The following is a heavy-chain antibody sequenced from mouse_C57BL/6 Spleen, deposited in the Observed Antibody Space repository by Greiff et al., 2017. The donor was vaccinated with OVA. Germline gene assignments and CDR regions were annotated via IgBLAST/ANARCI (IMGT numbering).Heavy chain of an antibody. CDR3: ARYYYGSRAY. J-gene: IGHJ3*01. Sequence: VQLQQPGAELVKPGASVKMSCKASGYTFTSYWITWVKQRPGQGLEWIGDIYPGSGSTNYNEKFKSKATLTVETSSSTAYMQLSSLTSEDSAVYYCARYYYGSRAYWGQGTLVTVSA. CDR2: IYPGSGST. V-gene: IGHV1-55*01. D-gene: IGHD1-1*01. CDR1: GYTFTSYW.